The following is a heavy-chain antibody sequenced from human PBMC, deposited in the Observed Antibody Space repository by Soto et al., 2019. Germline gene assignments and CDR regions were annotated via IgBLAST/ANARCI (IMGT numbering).Heavy chain of an antibody. J-gene: IGHJ4*02. D-gene: IGHD3-22*01. V-gene: IGHV3-66*01. Sequence: GGSLRLSCAASGFTVSSNYMSWVRQAPGKGLEWVSVIYSGGSTYYADSVKGRFTISRDNSKNTLYLQMNSLRAEDTAVYYCARGLYYYDSSGYYWGQGTLVTVSS. CDR2: IYSGGST. CDR3: ARGLYYYDSSGYY. CDR1: GFTVSSNY.